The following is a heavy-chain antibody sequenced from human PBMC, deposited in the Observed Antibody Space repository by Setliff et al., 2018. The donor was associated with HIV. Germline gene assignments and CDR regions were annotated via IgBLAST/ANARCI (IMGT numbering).Heavy chain of an antibody. J-gene: IGHJ5*02. CDR2: IYNSAST. D-gene: IGHD3-10*01. V-gene: IGHV4-4*09. Sequence: SETLSLTCTVSGGSISSYYWSWIRQPPGKGLEWIGYIYNSASTSYNPSLKRRVTISVDTSKNQFSLELSSVTAADTAVYYCARRIDNSGSLPAKNWFDTWGQGRLVTVSS. CDR3: ARRIDNSGSLPAKNWFDT. CDR1: GGSISSYY.